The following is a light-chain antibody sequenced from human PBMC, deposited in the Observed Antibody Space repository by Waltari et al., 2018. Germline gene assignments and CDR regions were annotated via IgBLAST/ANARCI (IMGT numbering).Light chain of an antibody. CDR2: LGS. V-gene: IGKV2-28*01. CDR1: QSLLHSNGYNY. Sequence: DILMTQSPLSLPVTPVEPASVSCRSSQSLLHSNGYNYLDWYLQKPGQSPQVLIYLGSNRASGVPDRFSGSGSGTDFTLNISRVEAEDVGVYYCMQILQPARTFGQGTRLEIK. CDR3: MQILQPART. J-gene: IGKJ2*01.